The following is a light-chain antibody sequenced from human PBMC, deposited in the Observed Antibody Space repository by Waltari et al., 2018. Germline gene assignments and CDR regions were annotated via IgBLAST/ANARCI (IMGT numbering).Light chain of an antibody. V-gene: IGKV3-15*01. CDR2: GAS. Sequence: EIVMTPSPATLSVSPGERATLSCRASQSVSSNLAWYQQKPGQAPRLLIYGASTRATGIPARFSGSGSGTEFTFTISSLQSEDFAVYYCQQYNNWPPMYTFGQGTKLEIK. J-gene: IGKJ2*01. CDR3: QQYNNWPPMYT. CDR1: QSVSSN.